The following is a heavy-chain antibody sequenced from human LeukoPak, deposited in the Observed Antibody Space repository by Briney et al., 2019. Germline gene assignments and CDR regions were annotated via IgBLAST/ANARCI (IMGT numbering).Heavy chain of an antibody. Sequence: KPSETLSLTCTVSGGSISSGDYYWSWIRQPPGKGLEWIGYIYYSGSTYYNPSLKSRVTISVDTSKNQFSLKLSSVTAADTAVYYCARLNGHCSGGSCYSFDYWGQGTLVTVSS. J-gene: IGHJ4*02. CDR3: ARLNGHCSGGSCYSFDY. CDR1: GGSISSGDYY. V-gene: IGHV4-30-4*08. CDR2: IYYSGST. D-gene: IGHD2-15*01.